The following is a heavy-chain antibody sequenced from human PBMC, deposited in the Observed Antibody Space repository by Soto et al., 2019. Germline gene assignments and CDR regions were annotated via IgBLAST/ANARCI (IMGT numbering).Heavy chain of an antibody. CDR2: IIPIFGTA. Sequence: ASVKVSCKXSGGTFSSYAISWVRQAPGQGLEWMGGIIPIFGTANYAQKFQGRVTITADESTSTAYMELSSLRSEDTAVYYCERDVAAAGNYYGMEVWGQGTTVTVSS. CDR1: GGTFSSYA. CDR3: ERDVAAAGNYYGMEV. J-gene: IGHJ6*02. D-gene: IGHD6-13*01. V-gene: IGHV1-69*13.